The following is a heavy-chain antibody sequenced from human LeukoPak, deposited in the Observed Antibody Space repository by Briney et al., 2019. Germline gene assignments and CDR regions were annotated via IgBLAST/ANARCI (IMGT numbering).Heavy chain of an antibody. D-gene: IGHD3-22*01. CDR2: ISGSGGST. V-gene: IGHV3-23*01. Sequence: SGGSLRLSCAASGLTFSSYAMSWVRQAPGKGLEWVSAISGSGGSTYYADSVKGRFTISRDNSKNTLYLQMNSLRAEDTALYYCARASLYDNSAYYLDYWGQGTLVTVSS. CDR3: ARASLYDNSAYYLDY. CDR1: GLTFSSYA. J-gene: IGHJ4*02.